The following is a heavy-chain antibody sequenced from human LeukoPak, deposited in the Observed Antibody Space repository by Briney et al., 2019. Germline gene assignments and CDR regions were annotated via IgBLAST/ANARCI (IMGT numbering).Heavy chain of an antibody. D-gene: IGHD3-3*01. V-gene: IGHV1-69*02. CDR1: GGTFSSYT. CDR2: IIPILCIA. Sequence: SVKVSCKASGGTFSSYTISWVRQAPGQGLEWMGRIIPILCIANYAQKFQGRVTITADKSTSTAYMELSSLRSEDTAVYYCARAGERDVNYDFWSGYTYYYYYGMDVWGQGTTVTVSS. J-gene: IGHJ6*02. CDR3: ARAGERDVNYDFWSGYTYYYYYGMDV.